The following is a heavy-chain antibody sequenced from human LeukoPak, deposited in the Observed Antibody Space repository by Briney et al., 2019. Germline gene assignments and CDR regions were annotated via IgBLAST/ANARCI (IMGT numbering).Heavy chain of an antibody. D-gene: IGHD4-23*01. CDR3: AKDRSLDGGNSNGYFDS. CDR2: ISGSAGST. CDR1: GFTFSNYA. V-gene: IGHV3-23*01. J-gene: IGHJ4*02. Sequence: PGGSLRLSCAASGFTFSNYAMSWVRQAPGKGLEWVSGISGSAGSTYYADSVKGRFTISRDNSKNTLFLQMNSLRAEDTAVYYCAKDRSLDGGNSNGYFDSWGQGTLVTVSS.